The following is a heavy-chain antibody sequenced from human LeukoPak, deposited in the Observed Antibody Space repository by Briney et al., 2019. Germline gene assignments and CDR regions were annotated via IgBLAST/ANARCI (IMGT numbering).Heavy chain of an antibody. J-gene: IGHJ4*02. V-gene: IGHV6-1*01. Sequence: SQTLSLTCVLSGDSLSSKSAAWNWIRQSPSRGLEWLGRTYYRSKWHNDYTLSVKSRITINPDTSKNQFSLQLNSVTPEDMAVYYRARSAGHFDYWGQGTLVTVSS. CDR2: TYYRSKWHN. CDR3: ARSAGHFDY. CDR1: GDSLSSKSAA.